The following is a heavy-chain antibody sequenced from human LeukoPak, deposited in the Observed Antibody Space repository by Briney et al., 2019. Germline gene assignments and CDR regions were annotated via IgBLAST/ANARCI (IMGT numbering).Heavy chain of an antibody. D-gene: IGHD2-2*01. Sequence: QAGGSLRLSCAASGFTVSSNYMSWVRQAPGKGLEWVANIKQDGSEKYYADSVKGRFTISRDNSKNTLYLQMNSLRAEDTAVYYCAKDVVPAAMDKDYWGQGTLVTVSS. CDR3: AKDVVPAAMDKDY. CDR1: GFTVSSNY. CDR2: IKQDGSEK. J-gene: IGHJ4*02. V-gene: IGHV3-7*03.